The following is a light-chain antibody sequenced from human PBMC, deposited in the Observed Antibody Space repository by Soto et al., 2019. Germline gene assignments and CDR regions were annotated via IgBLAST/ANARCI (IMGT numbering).Light chain of an antibody. CDR3: CAYAGSTTWV. Sequence: QSVLTQPASVSGSPGRSITLSCTGTINNIGSHDLVSWYQQHPGKAPKLLIYEATQRPSEISIRFSGSKSGSTASLTISGLRAEDEADYYCCAYAGSTTWVFGGGTKLTVL. CDR2: EAT. J-gene: IGLJ3*02. V-gene: IGLV2-23*01. CDR1: INNIGSHDL.